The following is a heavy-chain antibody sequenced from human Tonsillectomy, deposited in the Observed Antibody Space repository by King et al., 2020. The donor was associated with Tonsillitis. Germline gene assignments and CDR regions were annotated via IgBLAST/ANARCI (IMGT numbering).Heavy chain of an antibody. J-gene: IGHJ5*02. CDR2: IYHSGRP. CDR3: ARDARRWDYGAYVGWFDP. CDR1: GYSISSGYY. D-gene: IGHD4-17*01. Sequence: VQLQESGPGLVKPSETLSLTCAVSGYSISSGYYWGWIRQPPGKGLEWIGSIYHSGRPYYNPSLKSRVTISVDTSKNQFSLKLSSVTAADPDVYYCARDARRWDYGAYVGWFDPWGQGTLVTVSS. V-gene: IGHV4-38-2*02.